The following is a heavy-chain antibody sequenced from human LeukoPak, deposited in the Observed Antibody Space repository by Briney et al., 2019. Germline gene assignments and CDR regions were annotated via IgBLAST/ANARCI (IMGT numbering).Heavy chain of an antibody. D-gene: IGHD3-10*01. V-gene: IGHV1-46*01. CDR1: GYTFTSYY. CDR2: INPSGGST. J-gene: IGHJ4*02. Sequence: ASVKVSCKASGYTFTSYYMNWVRQAPGQGLEWMGIINPSGGSTSYAQKFQGRVTMTRDTSTSTVYMELSSLRSEDTAVYYCARRVPYGSGSHYNPLGYWGQGTLVTVSS. CDR3: ARRVPYGSGSHYNPLGY.